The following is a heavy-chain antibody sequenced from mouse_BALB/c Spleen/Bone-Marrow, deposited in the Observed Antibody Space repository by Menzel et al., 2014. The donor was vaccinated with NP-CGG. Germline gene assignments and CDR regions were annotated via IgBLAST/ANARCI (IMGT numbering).Heavy chain of an antibody. CDR3: SRLGYYGGFAY. J-gene: IGHJ3*01. CDR1: GFDFSRYW. V-gene: IGHV4-1*02. D-gene: IGHD2-3*01. Sequence: EVKVIESGGGLVQPGGSLKLSCAASGFDFSRYWMSWVRQAPGKGLEWIGEINPDSSTINYTPSLKDKFIISRDNAKNTLYLQMSKVRSEDPALYYCSRLGYYGGFAYWGQGTLVTVSA. CDR2: INPDSSTI.